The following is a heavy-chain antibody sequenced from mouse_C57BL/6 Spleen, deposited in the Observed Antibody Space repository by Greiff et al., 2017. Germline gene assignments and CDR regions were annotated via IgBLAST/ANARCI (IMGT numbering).Heavy chain of an antibody. Sequence: EVQLQESGPELVKPGASVKIPCKASGYTFTDYNMDWVKQSHGKSLEWIGDINPNNGGTIYNQKFKGKATLTVDKSSSTAYMELRSLTSEDTAVYYWARKTTVVPWYIDVWGTGTTVTVSS. V-gene: IGHV1-18*01. CDR2: INPNNGGT. J-gene: IGHJ1*03. D-gene: IGHD1-1*01. CDR3: ARKTTVVPWYIDV. CDR1: GYTFTDYN.